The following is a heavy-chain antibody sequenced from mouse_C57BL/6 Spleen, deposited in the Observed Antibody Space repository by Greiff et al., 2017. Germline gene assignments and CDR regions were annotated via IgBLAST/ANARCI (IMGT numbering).Heavy chain of an antibody. D-gene: IGHD2-4*01. CDR3: ARHYDYAVGFAY. CDR2: ISDGGSYT. Sequence: EVQRVESGGGLVKPGGSLKLSCAASGFTFSSYAMSWVRQTPEKRLEWVATISDGGSYTYYPDNVKGRFTISRDNAKNNLYLQMSHLKSEDTAMYYGARHYDYAVGFAYWGQGTLVTVSA. V-gene: IGHV5-4*01. J-gene: IGHJ3*01. CDR1: GFTFSSYA.